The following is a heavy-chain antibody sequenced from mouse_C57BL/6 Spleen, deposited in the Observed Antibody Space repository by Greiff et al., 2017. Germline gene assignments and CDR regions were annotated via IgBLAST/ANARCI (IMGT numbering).Heavy chain of an antibody. V-gene: IGHV1-64*01. Sequence: QVQLQQPGAELVKPGASVKLSCKASGYTFTSYWMHWVKQRPGQGLEWIGMIHPNSGSTNYNEKFKGKATLTVDKSSSTAYMQLSSLTSEDSAVYYCARTYYGTLYYAMDYWGQGTSVTVSS. CDR2: IHPNSGST. CDR1: GYTFTSYW. J-gene: IGHJ4*01. D-gene: IGHD1-1*01. CDR3: ARTYYGTLYYAMDY.